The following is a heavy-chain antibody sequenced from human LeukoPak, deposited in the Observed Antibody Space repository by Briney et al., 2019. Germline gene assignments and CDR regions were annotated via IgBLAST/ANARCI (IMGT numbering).Heavy chain of an antibody. J-gene: IGHJ4*02. D-gene: IGHD5-18*01. CDR3: ARDADTAMVIGYYFDY. CDR1: GSTFSSYA. V-gene: IGHV3-30-3*01. Sequence: GGSLRLSCAASGSTFSSYAMHWVRQAPGKGLEWVAVISYDGSNKYYADSVKGRFTISRDNSKNTLYLQMNSLRAEDTAVYYCARDADTAMVIGYYFDYWGQGTLVTVSS. CDR2: ISYDGSNK.